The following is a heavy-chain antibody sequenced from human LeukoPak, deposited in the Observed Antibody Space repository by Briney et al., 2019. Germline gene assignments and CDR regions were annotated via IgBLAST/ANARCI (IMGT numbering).Heavy chain of an antibody. Sequence: GGSLRLSCAASGFTFSSYAMHWARQAPGKGLEYISAISSNGGSTYYANSVKGRFTISRDNSKNTLYLQMGSLRAEDMAVYYCARENNNFRVQSEFGYWGQGTLVTVSS. V-gene: IGHV3-64*01. J-gene: IGHJ4*02. CDR1: GFTFSSYA. D-gene: IGHD3-16*01. CDR3: ARENNNFRVQSEFGY. CDR2: ISSNGGST.